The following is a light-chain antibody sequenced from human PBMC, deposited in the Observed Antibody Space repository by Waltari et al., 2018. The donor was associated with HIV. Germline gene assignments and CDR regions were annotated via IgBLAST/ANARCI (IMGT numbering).Light chain of an antibody. CDR1: NSNIDYTT. CDR3: ATWDDNLRGLL. CDR2: ANS. J-gene: IGLJ3*02. V-gene: IGLV1-44*01. Sequence: QYVLAQPPSASGTPGQRVAISCSGSNSNIDYTTIHWYQQFPGAAPRPLIYANSQRPSGVPDRFSASKSGTSASLAITGLQTEDEAHYYCATWDDNLRGLLFGGGTKVTVL.